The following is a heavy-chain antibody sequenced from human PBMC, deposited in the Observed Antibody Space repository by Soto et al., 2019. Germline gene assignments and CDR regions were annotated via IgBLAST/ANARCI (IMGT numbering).Heavy chain of an antibody. Sequence: GGSLRLSCAASGFTFSDYYMSWIRQAPGKGLEWVSYISSSGSTIYYADSVKGRFTISRDNAKNSLYLQMNSLRAEDRAGYYWARWVPGYGGYDWGGNYYYYYYMDVWGKGTTVTVSS. CDR2: ISSSGSTI. D-gene: IGHD5-12*01. J-gene: IGHJ6*03. V-gene: IGHV3-11*01. CDR3: ARWVPGYGGYDWGGNYYYYYYMDV. CDR1: GFTFSDYY.